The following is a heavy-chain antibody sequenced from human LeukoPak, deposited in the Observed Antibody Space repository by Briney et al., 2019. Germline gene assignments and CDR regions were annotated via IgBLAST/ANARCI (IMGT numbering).Heavy chain of an antibody. D-gene: IGHD3-16*02. J-gene: IGHJ4*02. CDR2: ISPTGSTT. Sequence: GGSLRLSCTASGFSFSGHWMHWARQLPGKGLVWVSRISPTGSTTSYADSVKGRFTVSRDNAKNTLYLQVNNLRAEDTAVYYCAKGPDPDTFGGVIVPFDYWGQGTLVTVSS. CDR3: AKGPDPDTFGGVIVPFDY. CDR1: GFSFSGHW. V-gene: IGHV3-74*01.